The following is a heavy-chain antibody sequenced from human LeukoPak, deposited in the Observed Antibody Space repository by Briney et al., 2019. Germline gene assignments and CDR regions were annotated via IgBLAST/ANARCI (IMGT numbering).Heavy chain of an antibody. D-gene: IGHD3-10*02. CDR2: ISSSGNTV. J-gene: IGHJ6*04. CDR3: AELGITMIGGV. Sequence: RSGGSLRLSCAASGFTFSSYEMNWVRQAPGKGLEWLSYISSSGNTVYYADSVKGRFTISRDNAKNSLYLQMNSLRAEDTAVYYCAELGITMIGGVWGKGTTVTISS. CDR1: GFTFSSYE. V-gene: IGHV3-48*03.